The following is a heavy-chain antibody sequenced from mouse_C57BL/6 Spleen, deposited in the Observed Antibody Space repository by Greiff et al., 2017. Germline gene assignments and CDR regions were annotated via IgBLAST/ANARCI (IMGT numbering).Heavy chain of an antibody. CDR2: TYWDDDK. Sequence: QVTLKESGPGILQSSQTLSLTCSFSGFSLSTSGIGVSWIRQPSGKGLEWLAHTYWDDDKRYNPSLKSRLIISKDTSRNQVFLKITSVDTADTATYYCARSTTVVPFAYWGQGTLVTVSA. V-gene: IGHV8-12*01. CDR1: GFSLSTSGIG. CDR3: ARSTTVVPFAY. J-gene: IGHJ3*01. D-gene: IGHD1-1*01.